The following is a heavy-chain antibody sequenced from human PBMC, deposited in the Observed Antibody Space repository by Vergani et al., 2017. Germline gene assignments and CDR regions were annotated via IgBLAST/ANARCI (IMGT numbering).Heavy chain of an antibody. Sequence: EVQLVESGGGLVQPGGSLRLSCAASGFTFSSYWMSWVRQAPGKGLEWVANIKQDGSEKYYVDSVKGRFTIARDNAKNSLYLQMNSQRAEDTAVYYCARWQQLINFDYWGQGTLVTVSS. J-gene: IGHJ4*02. D-gene: IGHD6-13*01. CDR3: ARWQQLINFDY. V-gene: IGHV3-7*01. CDR1: GFTFSSYW. CDR2: IKQDGSEK.